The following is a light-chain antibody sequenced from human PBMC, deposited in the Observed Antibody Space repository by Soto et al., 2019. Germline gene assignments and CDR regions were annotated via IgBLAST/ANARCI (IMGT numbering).Light chain of an antibody. V-gene: IGKV3-20*01. CDR3: QQYANSPYT. CDR1: QSVRSTS. J-gene: IGKJ2*01. CDR2: TAS. Sequence: EIVLTQSPGTLSLSPGERATLSCRASQSVRSTSLAWYQQRPGQAPRLLIYTASSRATGIPDRFSGSGSGTVFTLTSSRLEPEDFAMYYCQQYANSPYTFGQGTKLEIK.